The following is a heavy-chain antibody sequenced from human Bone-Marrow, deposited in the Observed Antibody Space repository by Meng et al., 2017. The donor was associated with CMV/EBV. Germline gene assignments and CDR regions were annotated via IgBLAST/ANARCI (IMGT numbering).Heavy chain of an antibody. D-gene: IGHD3-10*01. CDR1: GDSVSSNSAA. CDR2: TYYRSKWYN. J-gene: IGHJ6*02. V-gene: IGHV6-1*01. CDR3: ARGWFGELSNSYYGMAF. Sequence: SETLSLTCAISGDSVSSNSAAWNWIRQSPSRGLEWLGRTYYRSKWYNDYAVSVKSRITINPDTSKNQFSLQLNSVTPEDTAVYYCARGWFGELSNSYYGMAFWGQGTTVTVSS.